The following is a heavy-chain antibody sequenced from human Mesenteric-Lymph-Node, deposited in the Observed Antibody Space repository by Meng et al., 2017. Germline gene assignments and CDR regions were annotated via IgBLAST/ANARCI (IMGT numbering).Heavy chain of an antibody. CDR3: ARQRGYSHGVYYFDY. Sequence: SETLSLTCAVSGYSISSGYYWGWIRQPPGKGLEWIGSIYHSGSTYYNPSLKSRVTISVDTSKNQFSLKLSSVTAADTAVYYCARQRGYSHGVYYFDYWGQGTMVTVSS. V-gene: IGHV4-38-2*01. CDR2: IYHSGST. D-gene: IGHD5-18*01. J-gene: IGHJ4*02. CDR1: GYSISSGYY.